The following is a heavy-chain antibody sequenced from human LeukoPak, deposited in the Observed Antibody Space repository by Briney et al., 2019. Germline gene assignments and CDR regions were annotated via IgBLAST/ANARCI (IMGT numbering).Heavy chain of an antibody. D-gene: IGHD2-2*02. CDR3: ARGNQLLYGY. J-gene: IGHJ4*02. CDR2: ISSSSSYT. V-gene: IGHV3-11*06. CDR1: GFTFSGYY. Sequence: GGSLRLSCAASGFTFSGYYMSWIRQAPGKGLEWVSYISSSSSYTNYADSVKGRFTISRDNAKNSLYLQMNSLRAEDTAVYYCARGNQLLYGYWGQGTLVTVSS.